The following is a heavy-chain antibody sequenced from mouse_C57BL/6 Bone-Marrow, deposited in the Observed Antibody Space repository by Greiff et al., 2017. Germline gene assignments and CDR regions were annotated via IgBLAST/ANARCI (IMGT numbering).Heavy chain of an antibody. V-gene: IGHV2-9*01. Sequence: DPLPFLFSPSHILSITSTFSWFSLTSYVVDWVRQPPGKGLEWLGVIWGGGSTNYNSALMSRLSISKDNSKSQVFLKMNSLQTDDTAMYYGAKHGDYDEDWYFVFWGTGTTVTVSS. J-gene: IGHJ1*03. CDR1: WFSLTSYV. D-gene: IGHD2-4*01. CDR2: IWGGGST. CDR3: AKHGDYDEDWYFVF.